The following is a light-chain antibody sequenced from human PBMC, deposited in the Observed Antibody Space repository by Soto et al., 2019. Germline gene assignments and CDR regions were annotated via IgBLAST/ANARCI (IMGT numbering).Light chain of an antibody. Sequence: QSALTQPPSVSGSPGQSVAISCTGTSSDVGSYNRVSWYQQPPGAAPKLMIYEVSNRPSGVPDRFSGSKSGNTASLTISGXXAEDXADYYCNSXXXXXXYVFGTGT. CDR2: EVS. V-gene: IGLV2-18*02. CDR1: SSDVGSYNR. CDR3: NSXXXXXXYV. J-gene: IGLJ1*01.